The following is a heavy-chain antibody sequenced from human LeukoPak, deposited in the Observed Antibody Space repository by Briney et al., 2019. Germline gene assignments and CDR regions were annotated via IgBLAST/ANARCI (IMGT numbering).Heavy chain of an antibody. V-gene: IGHV3-74*01. CDR2: ISPDGSTT. Sequence: PGGSLRLSCAASEFTLSGYWMHWVRQAPGEGLVWVSRISPDGSTTNYADSVRGRFTISRDNAKNTLYLQMSSLRADDTAVYYCARASANNYGLFDYWGQGTLVTVSS. J-gene: IGHJ4*02. CDR3: ARASANNYGLFDY. D-gene: IGHD5-18*01. CDR1: EFTLSGYW.